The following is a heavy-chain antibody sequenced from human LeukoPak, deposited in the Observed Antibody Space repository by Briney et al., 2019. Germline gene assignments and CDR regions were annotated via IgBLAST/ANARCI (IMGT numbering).Heavy chain of an antibody. J-gene: IGHJ3*02. CDR3: AREPPLIDAFDI. CDR1: GFTISSYS. V-gene: IGHV3-21*01. CDR2: ISSSSSYI. D-gene: IGHD3-22*01. Sequence: PGGSLRLSCAASGFTISSYSMNWVRQAPGKWLEWVSSISSSSSYIYYADSVKGRFTISRDNAKNSLYLQMNSLRAEDTAVYYCAREPPLIDAFDIWGQGTLVTVSS.